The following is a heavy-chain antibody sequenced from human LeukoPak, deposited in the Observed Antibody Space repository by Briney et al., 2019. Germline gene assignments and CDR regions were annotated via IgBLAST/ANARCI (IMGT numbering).Heavy chain of an antibody. D-gene: IGHD6-19*01. J-gene: IGHJ6*01. CDR1: GGSFSGYY. V-gene: IGHV4-34*01. CDR2: INHSGST. Sequence: SETLSLTCAVYGGSFSGYYWSWIRQPPGKGLEWIGEINHSGSTNYNPSLKSRVTISVDTSKNQFSLRLSSVTAADTAVYYCARETEKQWQYWGQGTTVTVSS. CDR3: ARETEKQWQY.